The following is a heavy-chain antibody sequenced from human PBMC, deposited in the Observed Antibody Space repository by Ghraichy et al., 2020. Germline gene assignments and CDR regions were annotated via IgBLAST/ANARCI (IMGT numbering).Heavy chain of an antibody. D-gene: IGHD2-2*01. CDR2: IKQDGSEK. J-gene: IGHJ6*02. CDR1: GFTFSIYW. Sequence: GGSLRLSCAVSGFTFSIYWMTWVRQAPGKGLEWVANIKQDGSEKYYVDSVKGRFTIPRDNAKNSLYLQMNSLRAEDTAVYYCARVNLPRAMRGAMDVWGQGTTVTVSS. V-gene: IGHV3-7*02. CDR3: ARVNLPRAMRGAMDV.